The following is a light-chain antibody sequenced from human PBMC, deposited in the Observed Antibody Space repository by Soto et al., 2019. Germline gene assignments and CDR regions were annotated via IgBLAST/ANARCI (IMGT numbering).Light chain of an antibody. CDR3: QQYGSSPWT. V-gene: IGKV3-20*01. J-gene: IGKJ1*01. CDR1: QSVSSSY. CDR2: GAS. Sequence: EIVLTQCPGTLSLSPGERATLSCRASQSVSSSYLAWYQQKPGQAPRLLIYGASSRATGIPDRFSGSGSGTDFTLTISSLEPEDFAVYYCQQYGSSPWTFGQGTKVDIK.